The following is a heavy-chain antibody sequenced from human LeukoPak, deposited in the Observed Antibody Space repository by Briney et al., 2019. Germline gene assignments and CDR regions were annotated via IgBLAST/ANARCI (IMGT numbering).Heavy chain of an antibody. Sequence: SETLSLTCTASGGSLSSYYWSWIRQPPGKGLEWIGYFYGSTNYNPSLKSRVTISVDTSKNQFSLKLSSVTAADTAVYYCARSEVQYYFDYWGQGTLVTVSS. J-gene: IGHJ4*02. V-gene: IGHV4-59*08. D-gene: IGHD4/OR15-4a*01. CDR1: GGSLSSYY. CDR2: FYGST. CDR3: ARSEVQYYFDY.